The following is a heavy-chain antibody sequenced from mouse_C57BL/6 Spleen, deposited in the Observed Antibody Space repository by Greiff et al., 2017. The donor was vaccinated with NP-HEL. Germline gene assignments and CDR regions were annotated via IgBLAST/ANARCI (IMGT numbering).Heavy chain of an antibody. CDR3: ARSNHWYFDV. V-gene: IGHV1-61*01. Sequence: QVQLKQPGAELVRPGSSVKLSCKASGYTFTSYWMDWVKQRPGQGLEWIGNIYPSDSETHYNQKFKDKATLTVDKSSSTAYMQLSSLTSEDSAVYYCARSNHWYFDVWGTGTTVTVSS. CDR2: IYPSDSET. CDR1: GYTFTSYW. J-gene: IGHJ1*03.